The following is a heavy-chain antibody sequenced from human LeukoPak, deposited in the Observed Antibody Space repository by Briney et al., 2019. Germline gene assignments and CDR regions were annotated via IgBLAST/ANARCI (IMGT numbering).Heavy chain of an antibody. J-gene: IGHJ4*02. CDR1: GFTFSSYA. CDR2: ISYDGSNK. V-gene: IGHV3-30-3*01. D-gene: IGHD4-17*01. Sequence: GGSLRLSCAAPGFTFSSYAMHWVRQAPGKGLEWVAVISYDGSNKYYADSVKGRFTISRDNSKNTLYLQMNSLRAEDTAVYYCARETVGLDYWGQGTLVTVSS. CDR3: ARETVGLDY.